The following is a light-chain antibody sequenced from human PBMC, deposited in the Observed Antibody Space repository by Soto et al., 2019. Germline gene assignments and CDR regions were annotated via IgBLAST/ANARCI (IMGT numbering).Light chain of an antibody. Sequence: QSVLTQPPSVSAAPGQKVTISCSGSSSSIGSNYVCWHQQFPGAAPKLVMYETNKRPSGIPDRFSGSKSGTSATLDITGLQTGDEADYYCGTWDSSLNTDVFGTGTKVNVL. J-gene: IGLJ1*01. CDR2: ETN. CDR1: SSSIGSNY. CDR3: GTWDSSLNTDV. V-gene: IGLV1-51*01.